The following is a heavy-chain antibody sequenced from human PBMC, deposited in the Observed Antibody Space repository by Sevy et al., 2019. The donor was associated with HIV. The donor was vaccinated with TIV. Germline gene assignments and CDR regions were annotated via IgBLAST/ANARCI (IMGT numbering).Heavy chain of an antibody. Sequence: GGSLILSCEASGFTFSSYSMNWVRQAPGKGLEWVSYISSSSSTKYYADSVKGRFTISRDNAKNSLYLQMNSLRAEDTAVYYCARGGGSYFDYWGQGTLVTVSS. CDR3: ARGGGSYFDY. J-gene: IGHJ4*02. D-gene: IGHD1-26*01. CDR2: ISSSSSTK. CDR1: GFTFSSYS. V-gene: IGHV3-48*01.